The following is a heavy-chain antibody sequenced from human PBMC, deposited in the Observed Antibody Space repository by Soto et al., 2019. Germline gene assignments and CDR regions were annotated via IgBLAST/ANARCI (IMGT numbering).Heavy chain of an antibody. J-gene: IGHJ3*02. CDR3: ARDGWSVAFDI. CDR2: INHSGST. CDR1: GGSFSGYY. D-gene: IGHD2-2*03. Sequence: SETLSLTCAVYGGSFSGYYWSWIRQPPGKGLEWIGEINHSGSTNYNPSLKSRVTISVDTSKNQFSLKLSSVTAADTAVYYCARDGWSVAFDIWGQGTMVPVSS. V-gene: IGHV4-34*01.